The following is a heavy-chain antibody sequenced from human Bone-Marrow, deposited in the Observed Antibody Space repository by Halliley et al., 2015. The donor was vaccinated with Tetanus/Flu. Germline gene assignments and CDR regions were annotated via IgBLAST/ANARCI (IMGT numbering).Heavy chain of an antibody. D-gene: IGHD1-26*01. Sequence: SLRLSCAVSGASISSSNWWCWVRQPPGKGLEWIGEIHHSGRTNYNPSLKSRATISLDKSKSQFSLRLNSVTAADTASYYCATSRGSYLDYWGPGTLVTVSS. CDR3: ATSRGSYLDY. CDR1: GASISSSNW. J-gene: IGHJ4*02. V-gene: IGHV4-4*02. CDR2: IHHSGRT.